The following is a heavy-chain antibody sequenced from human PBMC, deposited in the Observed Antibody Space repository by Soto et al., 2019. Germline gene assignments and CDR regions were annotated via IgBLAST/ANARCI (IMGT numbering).Heavy chain of an antibody. J-gene: IGHJ6*02. Sequence: EVQLSESGGGLAHPGGSLRLSCAASGFTFSDYVMSWVRQAPGKGLEWVSGISGSGDKPCYVDSVKGRFTVSRDNSKDTLSLQMDSLRPEDTAVYYCARDKHSASWYYDAMAVWGQGIMVTVSS. CDR2: ISGSGDKP. CDR3: ARDKHSASWYYDAMAV. V-gene: IGHV3-23*01. D-gene: IGHD2-2*01. CDR1: GFTFSDYV.